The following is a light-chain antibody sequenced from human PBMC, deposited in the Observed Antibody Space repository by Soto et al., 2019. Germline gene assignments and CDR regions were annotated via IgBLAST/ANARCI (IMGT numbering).Light chain of an antibody. J-gene: IGKJ4*01. Sequence: DIQMTQSPSTLSASVEDRVTITCRASQSISSWLAWYQQKPGKAPKLLIYKASSLESGVPSRFSGSGSGTEFTLTISSLQPDDFATYYCQQYNSWPLTFGGGTKVEIK. V-gene: IGKV1-5*03. CDR2: KAS. CDR1: QSISSW. CDR3: QQYNSWPLT.